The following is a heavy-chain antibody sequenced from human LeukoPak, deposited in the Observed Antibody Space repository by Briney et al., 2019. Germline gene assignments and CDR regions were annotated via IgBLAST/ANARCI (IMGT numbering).Heavy chain of an antibody. J-gene: IGHJ4*02. Sequence: SETLSLTCTVSGGSISSTIYYWGWIRQPPGKGLEWIGSIYYSGSTYYNPSLKSRVTISVDTSKNQFSLKLSSVTAADTAVYYCARPGWDGSGSYHYWGQGTLVTVSS. CDR2: IYYSGST. D-gene: IGHD3-10*01. CDR1: GGSISSTIYY. V-gene: IGHV4-39*01. CDR3: ARPGWDGSGSYHY.